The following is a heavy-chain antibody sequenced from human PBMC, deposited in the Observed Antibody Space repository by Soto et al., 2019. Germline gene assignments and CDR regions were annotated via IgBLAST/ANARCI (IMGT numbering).Heavy chain of an antibody. J-gene: IGHJ5*02. Sequence: QVQLQESGPGLVKPSQTLSLTCTVSGGSISSGGYYWSWIRQHPGKGLEWIGYIYYSGSTYYNPSLKSRVTISVDTSKNQFSLKRSSVTAADTAVYYCARLITMVRGVIIDGGGWFDPWGQGTLVTVSS. D-gene: IGHD3-10*01. CDR2: IYYSGST. CDR3: ARLITMVRGVIIDGGGWFDP. V-gene: IGHV4-31*03. CDR1: GGSISSGGYY.